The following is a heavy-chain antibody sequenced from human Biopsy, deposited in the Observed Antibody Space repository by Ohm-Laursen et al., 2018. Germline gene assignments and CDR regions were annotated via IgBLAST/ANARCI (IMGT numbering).Heavy chain of an antibody. J-gene: IGHJ6*02. CDR1: GASMTDYF. CDR2: AYPSGTT. V-gene: IGHV4-4*07. Sequence: SDTLSLTWSVSGASMTDYFWSWIWQPAGKGLEWIGRAYPSGTTYYNPSLKGRVTISIDASKNQLSLKVTPVTAADTAVFYCAGSRGHYFNGLDVWGQGTTVIVSS. D-gene: IGHD3-10*01. CDR3: AGSRGHYFNGLDV.